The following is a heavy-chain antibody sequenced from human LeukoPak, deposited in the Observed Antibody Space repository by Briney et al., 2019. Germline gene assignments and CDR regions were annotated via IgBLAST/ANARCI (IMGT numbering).Heavy chain of an antibody. CDR2: IQYDGSKK. Sequence: GGSLRLSCVASGFTFSSNGMHWVRQAPGKGLEWVTFIQYDGSKKYYADSVKGRFTISRDNSKNTLYLEMNSLRAEDSAVYYCAKDIGSYYDYWGQGILVTVSS. J-gene: IGHJ4*02. D-gene: IGHD3-10*01. CDR1: GFTFSSNG. V-gene: IGHV3-30*02. CDR3: AKDIGSYYDY.